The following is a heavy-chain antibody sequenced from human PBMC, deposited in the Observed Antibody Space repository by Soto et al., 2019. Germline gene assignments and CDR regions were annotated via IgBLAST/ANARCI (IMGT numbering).Heavy chain of an antibody. CDR1: GGSVSSGSYY. CDR3: ARGRRFLEWLFMNWFDP. D-gene: IGHD3-3*01. Sequence: SETLSLTCTVSGGSVSSGSYYWSWIRQPPGKGLEWIGYIYYSGSTNYNPSLKSRVTISVDTSKNQFSLKLSSVTAADTAVYYCARGRRFLEWLFMNWFDPWRQGTLVTVTS. V-gene: IGHV4-61*01. CDR2: IYYSGST. J-gene: IGHJ5*02.